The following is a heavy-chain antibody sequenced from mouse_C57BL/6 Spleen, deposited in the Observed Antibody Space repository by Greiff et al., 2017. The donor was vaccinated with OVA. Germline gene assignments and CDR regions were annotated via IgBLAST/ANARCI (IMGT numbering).Heavy chain of an antibody. Sequence: QVQLQQSGAELAKPGASVKLSCKASGYTFTSYWMHWVKQRPGQGLEWIGEIDPSDSYTNYNQKFKGKSTLTVDKSSSTAYMQLSSLTSEDSAVYYCASGPYYFDYWGQGTTLTVSS. D-gene: IGHD3-1*01. V-gene: IGHV1-69*01. CDR1: GYTFTSYW. J-gene: IGHJ2*01. CDR2: IDPSDSYT. CDR3: ASGPYYFDY.